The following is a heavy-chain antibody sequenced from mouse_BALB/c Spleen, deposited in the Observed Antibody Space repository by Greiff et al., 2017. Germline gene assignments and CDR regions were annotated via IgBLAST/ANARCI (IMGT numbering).Heavy chain of an antibody. D-gene: IGHD2-4*01. V-gene: IGHV1S137*01. J-gene: IGHJ4*01. CDR1: GYTFTDYA. CDR2: ISTYYGDA. CDR3: ARWDYESYYAMDY. Sequence: QVQLQQSGAELVRPGVSVKISCKGSGYTFTDYAMHWVKQSHAKSLEWIGVISTYYGDASYNQKFKGKATMTVDKSSSTAYMELARLTSEHSAIYYCARWDYESYYAMDYWGQGTSVTVSS.